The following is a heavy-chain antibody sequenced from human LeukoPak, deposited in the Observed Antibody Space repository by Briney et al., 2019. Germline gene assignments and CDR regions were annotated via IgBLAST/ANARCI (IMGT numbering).Heavy chain of an antibody. V-gene: IGHV1-18*01. CDR3: ARDGTPGTTFRFDP. Sequence: ASVKVSCKASGYTFTSYAMHWVRQAPGQGLEWMGWISGYNGNTNYAQKFQARVTMTTDTSTTTAYMELRSLRSDDTAVYYCARDGTPGTTFRFDPWGQGTLVIVSS. CDR1: GYTFTSYA. D-gene: IGHD1-1*01. J-gene: IGHJ5*02. CDR2: ISGYNGNT.